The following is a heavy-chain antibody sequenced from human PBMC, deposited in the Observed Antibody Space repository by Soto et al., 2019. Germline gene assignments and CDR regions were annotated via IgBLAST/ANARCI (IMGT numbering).Heavy chain of an antibody. V-gene: IGHV1-3*01. CDR1: GYTFTSYA. J-gene: IGHJ4*02. D-gene: IGHD3-16*02. Sequence: QVQLVQSGAEVKKPGASVKVSCKASGYTFTSYAMHWVRQAPGQRLEWMGWINAGNGNTKYSQKFQGRVTITRDTSASTAYMELSSLRSEDTAVYYCARTRDYIWGSYRWFDYWGQGTLVTVSS. CDR2: INAGNGNT. CDR3: ARTRDYIWGSYRWFDY.